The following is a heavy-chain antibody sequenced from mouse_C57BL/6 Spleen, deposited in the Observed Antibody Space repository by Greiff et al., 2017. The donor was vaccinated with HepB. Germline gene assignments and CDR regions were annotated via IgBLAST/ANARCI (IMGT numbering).Heavy chain of an antibody. V-gene: IGHV1-55*01. CDR3: ARGGYGSGGWFAY. D-gene: IGHD1-1*01. CDR2: IYPGSGST. J-gene: IGHJ3*01. CDR1: GYTFTSYW. Sequence: VKLMESGAELVKPGASVKMSCKASGYTFTSYWITWVKQRPGQGLEWIGDIYPGSGSTNYNEKFKSKATLTVDTSSSTAYMQLSSLTSEDSAVYYCARGGYGSGGWFAYWGQGTLVTVSA.